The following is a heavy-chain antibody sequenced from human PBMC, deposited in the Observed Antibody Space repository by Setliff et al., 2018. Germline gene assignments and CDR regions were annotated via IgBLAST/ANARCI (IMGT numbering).Heavy chain of an antibody. CDR3: ARLRGAFDY. Sequence: SETLSLTCSVSGDSISSGIYHWSWIRQPAGKGLEWIGRIYVNGGSTTYSPSLESRVTISVDTSKNQFSLRLNSATAADTAVYYCARLRGAFDYWGQGTLVTVSS. CDR1: GDSISSGIYH. D-gene: IGHD3-16*01. J-gene: IGHJ4*02. V-gene: IGHV4-61*10. CDR2: IYVNGGST.